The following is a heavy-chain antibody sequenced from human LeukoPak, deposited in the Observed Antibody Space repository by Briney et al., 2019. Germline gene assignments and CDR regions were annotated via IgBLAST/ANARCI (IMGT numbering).Heavy chain of an antibody. CDR3: ARHGWEAIPMAGFDP. D-gene: IGHD1-26*01. CDR2: IYYSGNT. J-gene: IGHJ5*02. V-gene: IGHV4-39*01. Sequence: SKTLSLTCTVSGGPFRSSHYYWGWIRQPPGKGLEWIGSIYYSGNTYYDPSLKSRVNISVETSKSQFSLKLSSMTAADTGVYYCARHGWEAIPMAGFDPLGPGTLVIVSS. CDR1: GGPFRSSHYY.